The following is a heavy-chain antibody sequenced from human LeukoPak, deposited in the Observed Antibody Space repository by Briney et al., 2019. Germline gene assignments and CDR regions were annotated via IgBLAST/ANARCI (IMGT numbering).Heavy chain of an antibody. Sequence: ASVEVPYKASGYTFTGCYMHWVRQAPGQGLEWMGWINPNSGGTNYAQKFQGRVTMTRDTSISTAYMELSRLRSDDTAVYYRARLEFQGSWGQGTLVTVSS. CDR2: INPNSGGT. CDR1: GYTFTGCY. CDR3: ARLEFQGS. J-gene: IGHJ4*02. D-gene: IGHD3-10*01. V-gene: IGHV1-2*02.